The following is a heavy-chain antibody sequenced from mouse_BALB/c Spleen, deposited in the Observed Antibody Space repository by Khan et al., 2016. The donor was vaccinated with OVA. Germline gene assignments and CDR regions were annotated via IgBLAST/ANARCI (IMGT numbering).Heavy chain of an antibody. CDR1: GYSFTRYG. Sequence: QVQLKESGPGLVEPSQSLSLTCTVSGYSFTRYGVSWVRQPPGKRLEWVGIIWAGGSTNYNWALMSRLIISIDNSMSLVFLIMNSLQTDDTALYYCARSRYLARYWGQGTTLTVSS. CDR3: ARSRYLARY. V-gene: IGHV2-9*02. CDR2: IWAGGST. J-gene: IGHJ2*01. D-gene: IGHD2-14*01.